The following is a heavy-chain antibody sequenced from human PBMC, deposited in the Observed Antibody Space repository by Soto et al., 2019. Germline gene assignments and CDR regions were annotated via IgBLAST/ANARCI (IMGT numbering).Heavy chain of an antibody. CDR2: INHSGST. J-gene: IGHJ4*02. D-gene: IGHD6-6*01. CDR1: GGSFSGYY. Sequence: PSETLALTCAVYGGSFSGYYWSWIRQPPGKGLEWIGEINHSGSTNYNPSLKSRVTISVDTSKNQFSLKLSSVTAADTAVYYCARRGAMYSSSCDYWGQGTLVTVSS. CDR3: ARRGAMYSSSCDY. V-gene: IGHV4-34*01.